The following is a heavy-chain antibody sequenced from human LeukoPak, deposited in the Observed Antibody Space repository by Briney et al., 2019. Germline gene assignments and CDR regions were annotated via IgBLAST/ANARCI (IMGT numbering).Heavy chain of an antibody. CDR1: GFTFSSYE. V-gene: IGHV3-48*03. Sequence: PGGSLRLSCAASGFTFSSYEMNWVRQAPGKGLEWVSYISSSGSTIYYADSVKGRFAISRDNAKNSLYLQMNSLRAEDTAVYYCARDERYYESSGCQPFLDYWGQGTLVTVSS. D-gene: IGHD3-22*01. J-gene: IGHJ4*02. CDR3: ARDERYYESSGCQPFLDY. CDR2: ISSSGSTI.